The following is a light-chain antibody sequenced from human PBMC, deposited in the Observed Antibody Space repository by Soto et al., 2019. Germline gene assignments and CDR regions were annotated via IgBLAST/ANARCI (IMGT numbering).Light chain of an antibody. CDR1: SSDVGGYIY. J-gene: IGLJ1*01. Sequence: QSVLNQPASVSGSPGQSITISCTGTSSDVGGYIYVSWYQQHPGKAPKLMIYDVTSRPSGVSYRFSGSKSGNTASLTISGLQAEDEADYYCSSYTTSSSYVFGTGTKLTVL. CDR2: DVT. V-gene: IGLV2-14*01. CDR3: SSYTTSSSYV.